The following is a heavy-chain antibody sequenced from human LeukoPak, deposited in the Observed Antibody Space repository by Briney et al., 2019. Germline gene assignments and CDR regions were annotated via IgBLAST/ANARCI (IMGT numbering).Heavy chain of an antibody. CDR1: GFTFAEYT. Sequence: GGSLRLSCAAPGFTFAEYTMHWVRQAPGKGLEWVSLISWNGARIHYGDSVKGRFTISRDNSKNSLYLQMNSLRTEDTALYYCVKDLVAASENVRGWYPMDYWGQGTLVTVSS. D-gene: IGHD6-19*01. V-gene: IGHV3-43*01. CDR2: ISWNGARI. CDR3: VKDLVAASENVRGWYPMDY. J-gene: IGHJ4*02.